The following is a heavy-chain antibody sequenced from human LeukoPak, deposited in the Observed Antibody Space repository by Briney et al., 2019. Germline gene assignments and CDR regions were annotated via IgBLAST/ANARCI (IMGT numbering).Heavy chain of an antibody. D-gene: IGHD3-3*01. CDR2: ISGSGGST. Sequence: PGGSLRLSCEASGFTFSSYAMSWVRQAPGKGLEWVSAISGSGGSTYYADSVKGRFTISRDNSKNTLYLQMNSLRAEDTAVYYCAKDPEYDFWSGYSFWGQGTLVTVSS. V-gene: IGHV3-23*01. CDR1: GFTFSSYA. CDR3: AKDPEYDFWSGYSF. J-gene: IGHJ4*02.